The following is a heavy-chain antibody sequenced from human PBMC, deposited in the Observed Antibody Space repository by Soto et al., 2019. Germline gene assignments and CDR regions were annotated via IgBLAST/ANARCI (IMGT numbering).Heavy chain of an antibody. J-gene: IGHJ4*02. CDR1: GGSISSGGYY. CDR2: IYYSGST. V-gene: IGHV4-31*03. D-gene: IGHD6-13*01. CDR3: ARGGIAAAAPPDY. Sequence: SETLSLTCTVSGGSISSGGYYWSWIRQHPGKGLEWIGYIYYSGSTYYNPSLKSRVTISVDTSKNQFSLKLSSVTAADTAVYYCARGGIAAAAPPDYWGQGTLVTVS.